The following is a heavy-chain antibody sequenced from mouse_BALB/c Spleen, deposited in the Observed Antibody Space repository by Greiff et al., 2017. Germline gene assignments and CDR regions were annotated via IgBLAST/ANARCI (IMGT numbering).Heavy chain of an antibody. D-gene: IGHD1-1*01. CDR3: ARWRYGCSHWYFDV. V-gene: IGHV1-87*01. CDR2: IYPGDGDT. CDR1: GYTFTSYW. Sequence: VQLVESGAELARPGASVKLSCKASGYTFTSYWMQWVKQRPGQGLEWIGAIYPGDGDTRYTQKFKGKATLTADKSSSTAYMQLSSLASEDSAVYYCARWRYGCSHWYFDVWGAGTTVTVSS. J-gene: IGHJ1*01.